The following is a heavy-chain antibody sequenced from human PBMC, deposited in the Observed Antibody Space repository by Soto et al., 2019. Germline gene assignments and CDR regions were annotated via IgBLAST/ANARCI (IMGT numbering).Heavy chain of an antibody. CDR2: ISYDGINK. CDR3: AKDRWVRQLRSYFDY. V-gene: IGHV3-30*18. J-gene: IGHJ4*02. Sequence: QVQLVESGGGVVQPGRSLRLSCAASGFTFSSYGMHWVRQAPGKGLEWVAFISYDGINKYYADSVKGRFTISRDNSKYPRYLQMSSLRAEETAGYYCAKDRWVRQLRSYFDYWGQGTLVTVSS. CDR1: GFTFSSYG. D-gene: IGHD3-10*02.